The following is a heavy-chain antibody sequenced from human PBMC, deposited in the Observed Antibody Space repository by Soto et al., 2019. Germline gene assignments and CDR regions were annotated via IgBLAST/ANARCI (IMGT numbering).Heavy chain of an antibody. CDR1: GFTISSFA. CDR3: AKLPGYSSDWYDPYAALDI. CDR2: ISGSGDTT. D-gene: IGHD6-19*01. J-gene: IGHJ3*02. V-gene: IGHV3-23*01. Sequence: AGGSLRLSCAASGFTISSFAMSWVRQAPGKGLEWVSRISGSGDTTYYTESLKGRFTISRDNSKNTVSLQMNSLRPEDTALYYCAKLPGYSSDWYDPYAALDIWGQGTMVTVSS.